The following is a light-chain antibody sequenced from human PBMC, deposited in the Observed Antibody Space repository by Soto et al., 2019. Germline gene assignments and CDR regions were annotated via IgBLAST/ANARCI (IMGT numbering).Light chain of an antibody. CDR3: QQYESSTRT. Sequence: EIVLTQSPATLSLSPGERATLSCGASQSVSGSYLAWYQQKPGLAPRLLIYDASTRAPGIPDRFSGSGSGTDFTLTISRLEPEDFAVYYCQQYESSTRTFGQGTKVEIK. CDR2: DAS. J-gene: IGKJ1*01. V-gene: IGKV3D-20*01. CDR1: QSVSGSY.